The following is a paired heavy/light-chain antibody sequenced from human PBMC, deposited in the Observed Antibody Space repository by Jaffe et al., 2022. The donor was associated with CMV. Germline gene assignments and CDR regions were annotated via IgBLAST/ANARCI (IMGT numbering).Heavy chain of an antibody. D-gene: IGHD5-18*01. CDR1: GFTFSDYY. CDR3: ARGGYTAMAYYFDY. J-gene: IGHJ4*02. Sequence: QVHLAESGGGLVKPGGSLRLSCAASGFTFSDYYMTWIRQAPGKRLEWVSYISGRGGGTYYAASVKGRFTISRDNAKNLLYLEMNSLSADDTAVYYCARGGYTAMAYYFDYWGRGTLVTVSS. CDR2: ISGRGGGT. V-gene: IGHV3-11*01.
Light chain of an antibody. CDR2: GAS. CDR1: QSVISN. J-gene: IGKJ1*01. Sequence: DIVMTQSPATLSVSPGDRVTLSCRASQSVISNLAWYQQKPGQAPTLLIYGASTRATGVPARFSGSGSGTEFTLTINGLQSEDFGVYYCQQYNNWPPPWTFGQGTKVDFK. CDR3: QQYNNWPPPWT. V-gene: IGKV3-15*01.